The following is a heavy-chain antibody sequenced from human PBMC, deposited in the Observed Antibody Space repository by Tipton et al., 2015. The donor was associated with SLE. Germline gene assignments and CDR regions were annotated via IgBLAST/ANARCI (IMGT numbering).Heavy chain of an antibody. CDR2: ISWKSDII. D-gene: IGHD4-17*01. CDR1: GFTFDDYA. J-gene: IGHJ4*02. CDR3: ATGDDYGMADY. V-gene: IGHV3-9*01. Sequence: SLRLSCAASGFTFDDYALYWVRQAPGKGLEWVSGISWKSDIIGYGDSVKGRFTISRDNAKNSLYLQMNSLRAEDTAVYYCATGDDYGMADYWGQGTLVTVSS.